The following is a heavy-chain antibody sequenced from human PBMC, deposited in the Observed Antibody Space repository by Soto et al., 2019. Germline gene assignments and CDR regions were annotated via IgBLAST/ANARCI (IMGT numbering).Heavy chain of an antibody. CDR3: ASNYYDSSGYSPFDY. J-gene: IGHJ4*02. D-gene: IGHD3-22*01. CDR1: GGTFSSYT. CDR2: IIPILGIA. Sequence: QVQLVQSGAEVKKPGSSVKVSCKASGGTFSSYTISWVRQAPGQGLEWMGRIIPILGIANYAQKFQGRVTITADKSTSTAYRELSSLRSEDTAVYYCASNYYDSSGYSPFDYWGQGTLVTVSS. V-gene: IGHV1-69*02.